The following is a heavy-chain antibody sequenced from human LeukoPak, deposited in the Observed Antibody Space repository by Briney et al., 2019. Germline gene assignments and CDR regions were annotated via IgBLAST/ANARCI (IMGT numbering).Heavy chain of an antibody. J-gene: IGHJ4*02. CDR1: GGSISSYY. CDR2: IYYSGST. CDR3: ARGAYSGSYYYFDY. V-gene: IGHV4-59*01. D-gene: IGHD1-26*01. Sequence: SETLSLTCTVSGGSISSYYWSWIRQPPGKGLEWIGYIYYSGSTNYNPSLKSRVTISVDTSKNQFSLKLSSVTAADTAVYYRARGAYSGSYYYFDYWGQGTLVTVSS.